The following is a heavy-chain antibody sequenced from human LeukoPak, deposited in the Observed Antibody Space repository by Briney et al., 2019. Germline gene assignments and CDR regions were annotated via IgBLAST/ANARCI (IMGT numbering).Heavy chain of an antibody. J-gene: IGHJ4*02. Sequence: GGSLRLSCAASGFTFSSYSMNWVRQAPGKGLEWVSSISSSSSYIYYADSVRGRFTISRDNAKNSLYLQMNSLRAEDTAVYYCARDLGGDYFDYGGQGPLVSVSS. D-gene: IGHD1-26*01. CDR2: ISSSSSYI. CDR3: ARDLGGDYFDY. CDR1: GFTFSSYS. V-gene: IGHV3-21*01.